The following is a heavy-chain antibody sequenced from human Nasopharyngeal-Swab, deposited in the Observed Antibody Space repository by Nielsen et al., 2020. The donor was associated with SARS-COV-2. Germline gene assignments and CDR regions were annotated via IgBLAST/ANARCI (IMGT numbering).Heavy chain of an antibody. CDR2: ISGSGGST. CDR3: AKDVRGSGSLGCMDV. J-gene: IGHJ6*02. V-gene: IGHV3-23*01. CDR1: GFTFSSYA. D-gene: IGHD3-10*01. Sequence: GESLKISCAASGFTFSSYAMSWVRQAPGKGLEWVSAISGSGGSTYYADPVKGRFTISRDNSKNTLYLQMNSLRAEDTAVYYCAKDVRGSGSLGCMDVWGQGTTVTVSS.